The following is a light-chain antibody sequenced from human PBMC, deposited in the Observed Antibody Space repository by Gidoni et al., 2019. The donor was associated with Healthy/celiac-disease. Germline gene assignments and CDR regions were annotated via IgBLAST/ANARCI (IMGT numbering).Light chain of an antibody. CDR2: DAS. CDR1: QSVSSY. CDR3: QQRSNWGFT. J-gene: IGKJ3*01. Sequence: EIVLTQSPATLSLSPGERATLSCRASQSVSSYLAWYQQKPGQAPRLLINDASHRATGIPARFSGSGSGTDFTLTISSLEPEDFAVYYCQQRSNWGFTFGPGTKVDIK. V-gene: IGKV3-11*01.